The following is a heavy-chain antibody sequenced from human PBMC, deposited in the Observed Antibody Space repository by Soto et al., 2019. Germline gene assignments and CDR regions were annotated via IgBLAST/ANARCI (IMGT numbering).Heavy chain of an antibody. J-gene: IGHJ4*02. V-gene: IGHV3-33*01. CDR1: GFTFSNYH. D-gene: IGHD6-13*01. CDR2: MWNDGSNK. Sequence: QVQLVESGGGVVQPGRSLRLSCAASGFTFSNYHMHWVRQAPGGGLEWVAVMWNDGSNKYYADSVKGRFTISRDNSKNTLWLQMNSLRVEDTAVYYCARIGSWALNFDYWGQGTLVTVSS. CDR3: ARIGSWALNFDY.